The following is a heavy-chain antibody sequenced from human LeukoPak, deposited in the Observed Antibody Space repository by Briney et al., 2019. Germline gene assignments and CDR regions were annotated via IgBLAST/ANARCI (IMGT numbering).Heavy chain of an antibody. CDR2: ISASGGST. V-gene: IGHV3-23*01. CDR1: GFTFSSYA. D-gene: IGHD6-13*01. J-gene: IGHJ4*02. CDR3: AKRLSYTSSWYYFDY. Sequence: GGSLRLSCAASGFTFSSYAMSWVRQTPGKGLEWVSTISASGGSTYYADSVKGRFTNSRDNSKNTLYLQMNSLRAEDTAVYYCAKRLSYTSSWYYFDYWGQGTLVTVSS.